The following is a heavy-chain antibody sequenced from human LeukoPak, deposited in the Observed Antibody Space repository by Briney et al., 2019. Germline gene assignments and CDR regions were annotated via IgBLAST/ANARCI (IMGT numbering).Heavy chain of an antibody. CDR3: ARHGSWYYFDY. Sequence: PSETLSLTCTVSGGSISGSSYYWGWIRQPPGKGLEWIGSIYYSGSTYYDPSLKSRVTISVDTSKNQFSLKLSSVTAADTAVYYCARHGSWYYFDYWGQGTLVTVSS. D-gene: IGHD6-13*01. J-gene: IGHJ4*02. CDR1: GGSISGSSYY. V-gene: IGHV4-39*01. CDR2: IYYSGST.